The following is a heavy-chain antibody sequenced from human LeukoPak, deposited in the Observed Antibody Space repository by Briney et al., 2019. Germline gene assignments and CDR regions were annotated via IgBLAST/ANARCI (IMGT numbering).Heavy chain of an antibody. Sequence: GGSLRLSCVASGFTLSSYWMSWVRQAPGKGLEWVANIKYDGSEIDYVDSVKGRFTISRDNAKNSLYLQMNSLRAEDTAVYYCARDRHYSDSGGYWTSLYYHMDVWGKGTTITVSS. J-gene: IGHJ6*03. V-gene: IGHV3-7*01. CDR3: ARDRHYSDSGGYWTSLYYHMDV. D-gene: IGHD3-22*01. CDR1: GFTLSSYW. CDR2: IKYDGSEI.